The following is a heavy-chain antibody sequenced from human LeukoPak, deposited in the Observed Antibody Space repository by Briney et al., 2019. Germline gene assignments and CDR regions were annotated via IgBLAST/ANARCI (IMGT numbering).Heavy chain of an antibody. Sequence: SGGSLRLSCAASGFTFDDYGMSWVRQAPGKGLAWVSYISSSGSTIYYADSVKGRFTISRDNAKNSLYLQMNSLRAEDTAVYYCAELGITMIGGVWGKGTTVTISS. V-gene: IGHV3-48*03. CDR2: ISSSGSTI. CDR1: GFTFDDYG. J-gene: IGHJ6*04. D-gene: IGHD3-10*02. CDR3: AELGITMIGGV.